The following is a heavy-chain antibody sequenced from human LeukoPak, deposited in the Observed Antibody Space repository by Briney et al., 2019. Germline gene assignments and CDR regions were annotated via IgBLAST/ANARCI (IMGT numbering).Heavy chain of an antibody. V-gene: IGHV3-30*02. CDR3: ARGTTTGDYYMDV. J-gene: IGHJ6*03. CDR2: IQYSGNNK. CDR1: GFTFINYG. D-gene: IGHD2/OR15-2a*01. Sequence: GGSLRLSCAASGFTFINYGMHWVRQAPGKGLEWVAFIQYSGNNKYYADSVKGRFTISRDNAKNSLYLQMNSLRAEDTAVYYCARGTTTGDYYMDVWGKGTTVTVSS.